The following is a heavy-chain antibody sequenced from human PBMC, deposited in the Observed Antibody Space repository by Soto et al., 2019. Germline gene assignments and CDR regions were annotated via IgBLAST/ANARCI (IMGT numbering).Heavy chain of an antibody. D-gene: IGHD3-22*01. Sequence: QVQLVESGGGVVQPGRSLRLSCAASGFTFSSYAMHWVRQAPGKGLEWVAVISYDGSNKYYADSVKGRFTISRDNSKNTQYLHMNSLRAEDTAVYYCARDINYDSSGYPHIWGQGTMVTVSS. CDR3: ARDINYDSSGYPHI. V-gene: IGHV3-30-3*01. CDR1: GFTFSSYA. CDR2: ISYDGSNK. J-gene: IGHJ3*02.